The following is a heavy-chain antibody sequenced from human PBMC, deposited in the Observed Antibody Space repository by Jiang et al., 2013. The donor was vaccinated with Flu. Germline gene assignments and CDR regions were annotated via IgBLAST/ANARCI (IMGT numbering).Heavy chain of an antibody. J-gene: IGHJ3*02. CDR3: ARAGPEWLSPYDAFDI. Sequence: VQLLESGGGLIQPGGSLRLSCAASGFTVSSNYMSWVRQAPGKGLEWVSVIYSGGSTYYADSVKGRFTISRDNSKNTLYLQMNSLRAEDTAVYYCARAGPEWLSPYDAFDIWGQGTMVTVSS. V-gene: IGHV3-53*01. D-gene: IGHD3-3*01. CDR2: IYSGGST. CDR1: GFTVSSNY.